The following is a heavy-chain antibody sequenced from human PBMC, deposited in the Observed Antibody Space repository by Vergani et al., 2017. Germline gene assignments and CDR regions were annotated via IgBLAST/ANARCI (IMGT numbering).Heavy chain of an antibody. Sequence: EVQLVESGGGLVKPGGSLRLSCAASGFTFSSYSMNWVRQAPGKGLEWVSSISSSSSYIYYADSVKGRFPISRDNAKNSLYLQMNSLRAEDTAVYYCARQATITMVRSLDYWGQGTLVTVSS. D-gene: IGHD3-10*01. V-gene: IGHV3-21*01. CDR1: GFTFSSYS. CDR2: ISSSSSYI. CDR3: ARQATITMVRSLDY. J-gene: IGHJ4*02.